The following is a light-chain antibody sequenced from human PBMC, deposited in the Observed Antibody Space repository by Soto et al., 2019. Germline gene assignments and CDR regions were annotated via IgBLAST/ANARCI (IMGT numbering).Light chain of an antibody. Sequence: SALTQPASVSGSPGQSITISCTGTSSDVGGYKYVSWYQQYPGKAPKLMIYEVINRPSGVSNRFSGSQSGNTASLTISGLQAEDEADYYCSSYVGGYSYVFGIGTKVTVL. V-gene: IGLV2-14*01. J-gene: IGLJ1*01. CDR3: SSYVGGYSYV. CDR2: EVI. CDR1: SSDVGGYKY.